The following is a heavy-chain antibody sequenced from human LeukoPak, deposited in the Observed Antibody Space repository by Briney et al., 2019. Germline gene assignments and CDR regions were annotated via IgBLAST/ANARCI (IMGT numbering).Heavy chain of an antibody. J-gene: IGHJ4*02. CDR3: VSAYGGPLDY. Sequence: GGSLRLSCAASGFTFSAYEMNWVRQAPGKGLEWLSYISGGGDTIYYAESVKGRFTISRDNAKNSLYLQMSSLRAEDTAVYYCVSAYGGPLDYWGQGTLVTVSS. CDR2: ISGGGDTI. CDR1: GFTFSAYE. V-gene: IGHV3-48*03. D-gene: IGHD3-16*01.